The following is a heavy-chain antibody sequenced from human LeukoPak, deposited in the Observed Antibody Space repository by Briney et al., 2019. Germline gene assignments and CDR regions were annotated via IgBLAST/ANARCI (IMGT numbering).Heavy chain of an antibody. D-gene: IGHD6-13*01. CDR3: ARGEAAAGTYSDF. Sequence: ASVKVSCKASGYSFTRHGITWVRQAPGHGLEWMGFINPYNGDPYYGRNLRGRVAMTIDRSTTTAYMELASLTSDDTAVYYCARGEAAAGTYSDFWGQGTLVTVSS. CDR1: GYSFTRHG. CDR2: INPYNGDP. V-gene: IGHV1-18*01. J-gene: IGHJ4*02.